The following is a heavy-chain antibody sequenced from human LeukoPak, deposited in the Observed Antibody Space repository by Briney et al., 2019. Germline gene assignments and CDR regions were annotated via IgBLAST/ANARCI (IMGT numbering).Heavy chain of an antibody. CDR3: ARGDILTGYNI. Sequence: SVKVSCKASGRTFTRYAISRVRQAPGQGLEGVGGILPIFGTANYVQKFQRRVTITADESTSTAYMELSSLRSEDSAVYYCARGDILTGYNIWGQGTRVSVSS. J-gene: IGHJ1*01. D-gene: IGHD3-9*01. V-gene: IGHV1-69*01. CDR2: ILPIFGTA. CDR1: GRTFTRYA.